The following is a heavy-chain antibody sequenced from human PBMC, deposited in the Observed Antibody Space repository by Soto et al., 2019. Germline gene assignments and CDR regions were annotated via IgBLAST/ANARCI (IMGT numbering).Heavy chain of an antibody. V-gene: IGHV4-34*01. J-gene: IGHJ4*02. Sequence: SETLSLTCAVYCGSFSAYYWSWIRQPPGKGLEWIGEINHSGSTNYNPSLKSRVTISVDTSKNQFSLKLSSVTAADTAIYYCARGDLRTDCWGQGNRVTVSS. CDR1: CGSFSAYY. CDR2: INHSGST. D-gene: IGHD3-16*01. CDR3: ARGDLRTDC.